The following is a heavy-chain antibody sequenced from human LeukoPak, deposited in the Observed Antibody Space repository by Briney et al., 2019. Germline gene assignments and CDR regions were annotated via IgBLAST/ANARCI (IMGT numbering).Heavy chain of an antibody. Sequence: GGSLRLSCAASGFTFSSYGMHWVRQAPGKGLEWVAVIWYDGSNKHYADSVKGRFTISRDNSKNTLYLQMNSLRAEDTAVYYCARDSSGYLTSFDYWGQGTLVTVSS. V-gene: IGHV3-33*01. CDR2: IWYDGSNK. CDR1: GFTFSSYG. CDR3: ARDSSGYLTSFDY. D-gene: IGHD3-22*01. J-gene: IGHJ4*02.